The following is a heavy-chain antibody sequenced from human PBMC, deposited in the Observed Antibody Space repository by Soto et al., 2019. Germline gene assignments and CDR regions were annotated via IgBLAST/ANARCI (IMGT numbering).Heavy chain of an antibody. J-gene: IGHJ4*02. CDR2: ISSSSSTI. CDR3: ARQRFGLRLGELSLYFDY. Sequence: PGGSLRLSCAASGFTFSSYSMNWVRQAPGKGLEWVSYISSSSSTIYYADSVKGRFTISRDNVKNSLYLQMNSLRDEDTAVYYCARQRFGLRLGELSLYFDYWGQGTLVTVSS. D-gene: IGHD3-16*02. V-gene: IGHV3-48*02. CDR1: GFTFSSYS.